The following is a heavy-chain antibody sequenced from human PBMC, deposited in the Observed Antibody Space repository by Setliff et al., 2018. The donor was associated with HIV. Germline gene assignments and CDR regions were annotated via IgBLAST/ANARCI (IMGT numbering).Heavy chain of an antibody. CDR2: VYPDDSDS. V-gene: IGHV5-51*01. Sequence: PGESLKISCRSSGYNFASHWIAWVRQMPGKGLEWMGIVYPDDSDSRYSPSFQGQVTISADKSVSTVYLQWSSLKASDTAMYYCARQAVDCSGGTCYSTSAFDYWGRGTLVTVSS. J-gene: IGHJ4*02. CDR3: ARQAVDCSGGTCYSTSAFDY. D-gene: IGHD2-15*01. CDR1: GYNFASHW.